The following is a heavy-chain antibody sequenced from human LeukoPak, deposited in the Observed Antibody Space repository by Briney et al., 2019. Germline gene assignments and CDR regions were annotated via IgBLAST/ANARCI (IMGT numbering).Heavy chain of an antibody. CDR1: GGSIGSSSYY. Sequence: PSETLSLTRTVSGGSIGSSSYYWGWIRQPPGKGLEWIGSIYYSGSTYYNPSLKSRVTISVDTSKNQFSLKLSSVTAADTAVYYCARLNYYYDSSGYYPSSPFDYWGQGTLVTVSS. V-gene: IGHV4-39*01. CDR3: ARLNYYYDSSGYYPSSPFDY. J-gene: IGHJ4*02. D-gene: IGHD3-22*01. CDR2: IYYSGST.